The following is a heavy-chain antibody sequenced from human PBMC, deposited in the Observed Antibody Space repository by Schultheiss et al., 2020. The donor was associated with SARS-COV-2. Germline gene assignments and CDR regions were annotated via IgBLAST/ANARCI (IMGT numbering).Heavy chain of an antibody. V-gene: IGHV3-48*03. CDR1: GFTFSSYE. Sequence: GGSLRLSCAASGFTFSSYEMNWVRQAPGKGLEWVSYISSSGSTIYYADSVKGRFTISRDNSKNTLYLQMNSLRAEDTAVYYCASERSSSRDYYYYYAMDVWGQGTTVTVSS. CDR3: ASERSSSRDYYYYYAMDV. D-gene: IGHD6-13*01. J-gene: IGHJ6*02. CDR2: ISSSGSTI.